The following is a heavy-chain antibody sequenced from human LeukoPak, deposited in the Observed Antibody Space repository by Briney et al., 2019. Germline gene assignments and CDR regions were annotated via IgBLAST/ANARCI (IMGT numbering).Heavy chain of an antibody. CDR1: GGSISSYY. V-gene: IGHV4-59*01. CDR2: IYYSGST. CDR3: ARTPFYYDSSCYYRHFTFDY. D-gene: IGHD3-22*01. Sequence: SETLSLTCTVSGGSISSYYWSWIRQPPGKGLGWIGYIYYSGSTNYNPSLKSRVTISVDTSKNQFSLKLSSVTAADTAVYYCARTPFYYDSSCYYRHFTFDYWGQGTLVTVSS. J-gene: IGHJ4*02.